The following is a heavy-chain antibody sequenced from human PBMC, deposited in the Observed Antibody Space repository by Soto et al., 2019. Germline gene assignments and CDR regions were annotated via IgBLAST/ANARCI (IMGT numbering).Heavy chain of an antibody. V-gene: IGHV3-9*01. CDR2: ISWNSGSI. D-gene: IGHD2-15*01. J-gene: IGHJ4*02. CDR1: GFTFDDYA. CDR3: AKNINCSGGSCYSGFDY. Sequence: SLRLSCAASGFTFDDYAMHWVRQAPGKGLEWVSGISWNSGSIGYADSVKGRFTISRDNAKNSLYLQMNSLRAEDTALYYCAKNINCSGGSCYSGFDYWGQGTLVTVSS.